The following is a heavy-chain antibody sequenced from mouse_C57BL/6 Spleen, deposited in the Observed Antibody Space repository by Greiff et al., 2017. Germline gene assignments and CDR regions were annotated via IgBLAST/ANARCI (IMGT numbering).Heavy chain of an antibody. D-gene: IGHD1-1*01. V-gene: IGHV5-9-1*02. J-gene: IGHJ1*03. Sequence: DVKLQESGEGLVKPGGSLKLSCAASGFTFSSYAMSWVRQTPEKRLEWVAYISSGGDYIYYADTVKGRFTISRDNARNTLYLQMSSLKSEDTAMYYCTRGNYYGSPWYFDVWGTGTTVTVSS. CDR2: ISSGGDYI. CDR3: TRGNYYGSPWYFDV. CDR1: GFTFSSYA.